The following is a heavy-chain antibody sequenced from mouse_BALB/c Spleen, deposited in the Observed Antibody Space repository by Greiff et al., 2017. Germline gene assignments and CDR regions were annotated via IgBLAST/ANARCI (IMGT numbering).Heavy chain of an antibody. CDR1: GFTFSSYY. Sequence: EVQRVESGGGLVKLGGSLKLSCAASGFTFSSYYMSWVRQTPEKRLELVAAINSNGGSTYYPDTVKGRFTISRDNAKNTLYLQMSSLKSEDTALYYCARQRDYGNSKGYFDVWGAGTTVTVSS. J-gene: IGHJ1*01. D-gene: IGHD2-1*01. CDR3: ARQRDYGNSKGYFDV. CDR2: INSNGGST. V-gene: IGHV5-6-2*01.